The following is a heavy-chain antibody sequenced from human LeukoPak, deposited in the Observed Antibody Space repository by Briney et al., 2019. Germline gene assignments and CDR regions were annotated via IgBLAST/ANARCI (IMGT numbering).Heavy chain of an antibody. CDR2: IKQDGSEK. J-gene: IGHJ5*02. D-gene: IGHD3-16*01. Sequence: GGSLRLSCSASGFIFSNYWMTWVRQAPGKGLEWVANIKQDGSEKYYVASVKGRFTISRDNAKKSLYLQMNSLRAEDTAVYFCARDMIILQSWGQGTLVTVSS. CDR1: GFIFSNYW. V-gene: IGHV3-7*04. CDR3: ARDMIILQS.